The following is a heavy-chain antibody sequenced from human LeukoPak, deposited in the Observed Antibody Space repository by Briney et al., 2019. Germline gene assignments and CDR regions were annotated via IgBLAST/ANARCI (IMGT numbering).Heavy chain of an antibody. CDR2: MSASGSHT. Sequence: GVLRLSCAASGFTFSDFAMSWVRQAPGKGLEWVSGMSASGSHTHSADFVKGRFTISRDNFKNTLYLQMNGLRVEDTAVYYCAKVRSGNNYYFDYWGQGTLVTVSS. CDR1: GFTFSDFA. V-gene: IGHV3-23*01. D-gene: IGHD1/OR15-1a*01. J-gene: IGHJ4*02. CDR3: AKVRSGNNYYFDY.